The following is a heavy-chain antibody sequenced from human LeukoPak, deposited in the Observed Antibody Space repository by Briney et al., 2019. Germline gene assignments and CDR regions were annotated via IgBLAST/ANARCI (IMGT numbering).Heavy chain of an antibody. CDR2: ISSSTSNI. Sequence: TGGSLRLSCAASGFTFSNYGMNWVRQAPGKGLEWVSYISSSTSNIYYADSVKGRFTISRDNAKNSLYLQMNSLRAEDTAVYYCAKDIVVVPAAPTPDYWGQGTLVTVSS. CDR1: GFTFSNYG. D-gene: IGHD2-2*01. CDR3: AKDIVVVPAAPTPDY. V-gene: IGHV3-48*01. J-gene: IGHJ4*02.